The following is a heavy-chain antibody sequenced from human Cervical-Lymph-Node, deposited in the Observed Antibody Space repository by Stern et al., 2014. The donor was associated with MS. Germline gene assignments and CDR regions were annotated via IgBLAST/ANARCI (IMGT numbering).Heavy chain of an antibody. V-gene: IGHV3-7*01. CDR3: ARDTWYGGWFDP. Sequence: EVQLVESGGGLVQPGGSLRLSCAASGMTVSSFWMSWVRQVPGKGLQWVANIKEDGTEKYYVDSVKGRFTMSRDNAKNSLYLQMNSLRAEDTAGDYGARDTWYGGWFDPWGQGTLVTVSS. J-gene: IGHJ5*02. D-gene: IGHD6-13*01. CDR2: IKEDGTEK. CDR1: GMTVSSFW.